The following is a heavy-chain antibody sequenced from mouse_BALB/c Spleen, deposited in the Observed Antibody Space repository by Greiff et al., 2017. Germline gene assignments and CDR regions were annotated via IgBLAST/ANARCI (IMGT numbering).Heavy chain of an antibody. CDR1: GYTFTSYW. Sequence: QVHVKQSGAELARPGASVKLSCKASGYTFTSYWMQWVKQRPGQGLEWIGAIYPGDGDTRYTQKFKGKATLTADKSSSTAYMQLSSLASEDSAVYYCARYSYSHFDYWGQGTTLTVSS. J-gene: IGHJ2*01. CDR3: ARYSYSHFDY. D-gene: IGHD2-12*01. CDR2: IYPGDGDT. V-gene: IGHV1-87*01.